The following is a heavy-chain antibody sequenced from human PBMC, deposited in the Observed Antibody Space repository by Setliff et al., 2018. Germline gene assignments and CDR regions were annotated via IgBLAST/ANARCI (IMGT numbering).Heavy chain of an antibody. V-gene: IGHV4-39*07. CDR2: IYYSGST. CDR1: GGSISSSSYY. CDR3: ARSVVVIAYDAFDI. J-gene: IGHJ3*02. D-gene: IGHD2-21*01. Sequence: TSETLSLTCTVSGGSISSSSYYWGWIRQPPGKGLEWIGSIYYSGSTYYNPSLKSRVTISVDTSKNQFSLKLSSVTAADTAVYYCARSVVVIAYDAFDIRGQGTMVTVS.